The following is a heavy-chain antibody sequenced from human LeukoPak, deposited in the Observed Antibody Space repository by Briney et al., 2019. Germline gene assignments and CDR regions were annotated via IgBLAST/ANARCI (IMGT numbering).Heavy chain of an antibody. V-gene: IGHV4-39*01. CDR3: ARGGYYGSGRDFDY. CDR2: IFYSGST. J-gene: IGHJ4*02. Sequence: SETLSLTCTVSGGSISSSGYYWGWIRQPPGKGLEWIGSIFYSGSTYYNPSLMSPVSISVDTSKNQFSLKLSSVTAADTAVYYCARGGYYGSGRDFDYWGQGTLVTVSS. CDR1: GGSISSSGYY. D-gene: IGHD3-10*01.